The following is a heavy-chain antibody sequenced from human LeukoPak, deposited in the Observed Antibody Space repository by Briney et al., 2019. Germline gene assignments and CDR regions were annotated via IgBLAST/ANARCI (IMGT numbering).Heavy chain of an antibody. D-gene: IGHD2-15*01. CDR1: GGSISSGGYY. J-gene: IGHJ4*02. V-gene: IGHV4-30-2*01. Sequence: SETLSLTCTVSGGSISSGGYYWSWIRQPPGKGLEWIGYIYHSGSTYYNPSLKSRVTISVDRSKNQFSLKLSSVTAADTAVYYCARALQSGEVDYWGQGTLVTVSS. CDR3: ARALQSGEVDY. CDR2: IYHSGST.